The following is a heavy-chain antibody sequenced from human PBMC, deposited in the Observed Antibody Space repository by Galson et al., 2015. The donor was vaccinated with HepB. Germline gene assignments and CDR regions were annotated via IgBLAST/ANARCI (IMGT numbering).Heavy chain of an antibody. Sequence: QSGAEVKKPGESLKISCTGSGYSFTSYWIGWVRQMPGKGLEWMGIIYPGDSDTRYSPSFQGQVTISADKSISTAYLQWSSLKASDTAMYYCARLNIRSGPGGATTFRAFDIWGQGTMVTVSS. CDR2: IYPGDSDT. J-gene: IGHJ3*02. CDR1: GYSFTSYW. D-gene: IGHD1-26*01. CDR3: ARLNIRSGPGGATTFRAFDI. V-gene: IGHV5-51*01.